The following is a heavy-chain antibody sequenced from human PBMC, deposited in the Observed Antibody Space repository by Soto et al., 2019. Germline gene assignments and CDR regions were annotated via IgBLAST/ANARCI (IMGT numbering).Heavy chain of an antibody. CDR1: GGSFSGYY. D-gene: IGHD3-10*01. CDR2: INHSGST. V-gene: IGHV4-34*01. J-gene: IGHJ3*02. CDR3: ARGGYYARYAFDI. Sequence: SETLSLTCAVYGGSFSGYYWSWIRQPPGKGLEWIGEINHSGSTKYNPSLKSQVTISVDTSKNQFSLKLSSVTAADTAVYYCARGGYYARYAFDIWGQGTMVTVSS.